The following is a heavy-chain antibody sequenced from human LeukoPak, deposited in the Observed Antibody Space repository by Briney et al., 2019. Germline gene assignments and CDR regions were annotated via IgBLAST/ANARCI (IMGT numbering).Heavy chain of an antibody. V-gene: IGHV3-30*02. CDR1: GFTFSSYG. Sequence: GGSLRLSCAASGFTFSSYGMHWVRQAPGKGLEWVAFIRNDGSNKYYADSVKGRFTISRDNSKNTLYLQMNSLRAEDTAVYYCASLGYSSSWYSGDAFDIWGQGTMVTVSS. CDR2: IRNDGSNK. J-gene: IGHJ3*02. CDR3: ASLGYSSSWYSGDAFDI. D-gene: IGHD6-13*01.